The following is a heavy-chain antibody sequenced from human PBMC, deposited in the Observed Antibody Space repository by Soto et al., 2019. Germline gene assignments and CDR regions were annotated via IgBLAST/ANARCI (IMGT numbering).Heavy chain of an antibody. CDR2: IYYSGST. V-gene: IGHV4-30-4*01. CDR3: ASSQSSGWKGFDY. D-gene: IGHD6-19*01. J-gene: IGHJ4*02. CDR1: GGSISSGDYY. Sequence: LSLTCTVSGGSISSGDYYWSWIRQPPGKGLEWIGYIYYSGSTYYNPSLKSRVTISVDTSKNQFSLKLSSVTAADTAVYYCASSQSSGWKGFDYWGQGTLVTVSS.